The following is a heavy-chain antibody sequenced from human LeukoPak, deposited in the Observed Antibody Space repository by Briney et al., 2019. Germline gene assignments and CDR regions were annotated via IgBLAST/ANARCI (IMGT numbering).Heavy chain of an antibody. D-gene: IGHD4-17*01. Sequence: PSETLSLTCTVSGGSISSYYWSWIRQPPGKGLEWIGYIYYSGSTNYNPSLKSRVTISVDTSKNQFSLKLSSVTAADTAVYYCARDGPTSYYGDYTEGRAQGTLVTVSS. V-gene: IGHV4-59*01. CDR2: IYYSGST. CDR1: GGSISSYY. CDR3: ARDGPTSYYGDYTEG. J-gene: IGHJ4*02.